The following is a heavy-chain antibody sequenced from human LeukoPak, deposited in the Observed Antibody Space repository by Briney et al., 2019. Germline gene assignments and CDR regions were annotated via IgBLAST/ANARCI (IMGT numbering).Heavy chain of an antibody. Sequence: GSLILSCAVSGSDFSSHNFHWVRQAPGKGLEWVSFISRNSRTTYYADSVKGRFTISRDNAKNSLYLQMNSLRAEDTAVYYCARERAEGGDYWGQGTLVTVSS. CDR1: GSDFSSHN. CDR3: ARERAEGGDY. CDR2: ISRNSRTT. J-gene: IGHJ4*02. V-gene: IGHV3-48*04.